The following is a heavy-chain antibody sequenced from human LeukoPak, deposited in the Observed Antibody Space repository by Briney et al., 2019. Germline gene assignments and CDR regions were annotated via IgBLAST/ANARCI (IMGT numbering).Heavy chain of an antibody. Sequence: SVKVSCKASGGTFSSYAISWVRQAPGQGLEWMGGIIPIFGTANYAQKFQGRVTITTDESTSTAYMELSSLRSEDTAVYYCARDVTNYYDSGGYYPSMGYYYMDVWGKGTTVTVSS. CDR1: GGTFSSYA. V-gene: IGHV1-69*05. D-gene: IGHD3-22*01. J-gene: IGHJ6*03. CDR3: ARDVTNYYDSGGYYPSMGYYYMDV. CDR2: IIPIFGTA.